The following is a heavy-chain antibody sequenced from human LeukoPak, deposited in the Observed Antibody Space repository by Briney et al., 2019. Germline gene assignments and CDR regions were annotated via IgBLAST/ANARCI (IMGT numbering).Heavy chain of an antibody. V-gene: IGHV1-69*05. CDR3: ARDPSLRIAARHDYYYYYMDV. J-gene: IGHJ6*03. CDR2: IIPIFGTA. D-gene: IGHD6-6*01. Sequence: GASVKVSCKASGGTFSSYAISWVRQAPGQGLEWMGGIIPIFGTANYAQKFQGRVTITTDESTSTAYMELSSLRSEDTAVYYCARDPSLRIAARHDYYYYYMDVWGKGTTVTVSS. CDR1: GGTFSSYA.